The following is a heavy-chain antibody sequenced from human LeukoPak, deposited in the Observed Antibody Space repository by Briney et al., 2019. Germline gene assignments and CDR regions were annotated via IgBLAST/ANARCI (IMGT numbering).Heavy chain of an antibody. Sequence: NPSETLSLTCTVSGGSISSYYWSWIRQPPGKGLEWIGYIYYSGSTNYNPSLKSRVAISVDTSKNQFSLKLSSVTAADTAVYYCARVGYYYGSGSYYNYFDYWGQGTLVTVSS. CDR1: GGSISSYY. CDR2: IYYSGST. D-gene: IGHD3-10*01. V-gene: IGHV4-59*01. CDR3: ARVGYYYGSGSYYNYFDY. J-gene: IGHJ4*02.